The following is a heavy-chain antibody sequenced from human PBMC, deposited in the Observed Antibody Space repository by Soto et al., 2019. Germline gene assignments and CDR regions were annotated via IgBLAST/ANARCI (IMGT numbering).Heavy chain of an antibody. CDR3: ARIGGYHGPLDY. CDR1: GVSISSYF. CDR2: TYHRGST. Sequence: SETLSLTCSVSGVSISSYFWSWIRQPPGRGLEWIGYTYHRGSTNYSPSLRRRVAISLATSENQLSLKVSSVTAADTAVYYCARIGGYHGPLDYWGQGTPVTVSS. D-gene: IGHD3-16*02. J-gene: IGHJ4*02. V-gene: IGHV4-59*01.